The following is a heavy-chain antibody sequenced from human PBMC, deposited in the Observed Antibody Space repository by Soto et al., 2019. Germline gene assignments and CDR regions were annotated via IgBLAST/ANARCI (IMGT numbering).Heavy chain of an antibody. CDR2: ISGSGSST. Sequence: EVQLLESGGGLVQPGGSLRLSCAASGFTFSSYAMSWVRQAPGKGLEWVSAISGSGSSTYYADSVKGRFTISRDKSKNTLYLHMTSLRAEDTAVDYCAKGSQYYYDTSGYLYYFAYWGQGTLVTVSS. CDR3: AKGSQYYYDTSGYLYYFAY. CDR1: GFTFSSYA. J-gene: IGHJ4*02. D-gene: IGHD3-22*01. V-gene: IGHV3-23*01.